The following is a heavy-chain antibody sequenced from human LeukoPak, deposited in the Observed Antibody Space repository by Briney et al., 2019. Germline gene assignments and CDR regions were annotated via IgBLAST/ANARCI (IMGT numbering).Heavy chain of an antibody. CDR2: IIPIFGTA. V-gene: IGHV1-69*05. CDR3: ARGQGTGGNLDY. D-gene: IGHD2-15*01. Sequence: AAPVKVSCKASGGTFSSYAISWVRQAPGQGLEWMGGIIPIFGTANYAQKFQGRVTITTDESTSTAYMELSSLRSEDTAVYYCARGQGTGGNLDYWGQGTLVTVSS. CDR1: GGTFSSYA. J-gene: IGHJ4*02.